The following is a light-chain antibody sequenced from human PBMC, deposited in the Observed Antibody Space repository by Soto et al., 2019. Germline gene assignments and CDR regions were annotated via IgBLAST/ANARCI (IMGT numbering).Light chain of an antibody. V-gene: IGKV2-30*01. CDR1: QSLLFTDGNTY. J-gene: IGKJ2*01. CDR2: RVS. Sequence: EVVMTQSPLSLPVTLGQPASISCRSSQSLLFTDGNTYLNWFQQRPGQSPRRLIHRVSIRDSGVRYRFSGSGSGNDFTLKISRVEAEDVGDYYGLQGSNWPHTFGQGTKLEIK. CDR3: LQGSNWPHT.